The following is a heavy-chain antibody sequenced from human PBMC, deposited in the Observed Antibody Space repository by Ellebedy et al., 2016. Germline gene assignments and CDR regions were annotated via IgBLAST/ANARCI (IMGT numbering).Heavy chain of an antibody. CDR3: ARRGNGIYYFDN. V-gene: IGHV3-33*01. D-gene: IGHD2/OR15-2a*01. Sequence: GGSLRLSCAASGFTFSSYGMHWVRQAPGKGLEWVAVIWYDGSNKYYADSVKGRFTISRDNSKNTLYLQMNSLRAEDTAVYYCARRGNGIYYFDNWGQGTLVTVSS. J-gene: IGHJ4*02. CDR1: GFTFSSYG. CDR2: IWYDGSNK.